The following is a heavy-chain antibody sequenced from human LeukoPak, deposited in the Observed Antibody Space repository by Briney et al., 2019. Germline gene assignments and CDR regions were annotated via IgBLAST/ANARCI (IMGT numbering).Heavy chain of an antibody. V-gene: IGHV4-59*11. CDR1: GGSISSHY. CDR2: IYYSGST. Sequence: SETLSLTCTVSGGSISSHYWSWIRQPPGKGLEWIGYIYYSGSTNYNPSLKSRVTISVGTSKNQFSLTLRSVTAADTAVYYSARDIAASPSKIPKYYSSMDVWGKGTTVTVSS. J-gene: IGHJ6*03. CDR3: ARDIAASPSKIPKYYSSMDV. D-gene: IGHD6-6*01.